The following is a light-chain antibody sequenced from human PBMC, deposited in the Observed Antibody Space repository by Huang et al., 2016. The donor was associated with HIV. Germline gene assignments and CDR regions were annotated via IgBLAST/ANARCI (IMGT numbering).Light chain of an antibody. CDR1: QSVNSN. J-gene: IGKJ2*01. CDR3: QHYNNWPYT. Sequence: EIVMTQSPATLSVSPGARVTLSCRASQSVNSNLAWYQQRPGQAPRLLIYGASTRATGIPARFSGSGSGTEFTLTISNLQSEDFAIYYCQHYNNWPYTFGQGTKLEI. CDR2: GAS. V-gene: IGKV3-15*01.